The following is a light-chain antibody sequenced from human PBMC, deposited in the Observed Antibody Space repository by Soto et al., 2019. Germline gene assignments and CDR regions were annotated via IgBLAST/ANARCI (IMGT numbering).Light chain of an antibody. V-gene: IGKV1-5*01. Sequence: DIHITQSHSTLSASVGDRVAITYPASQSISTWLAWYQQKPGKAPKLLIYEASSLESGVPSRFSGSESGTEFTLTISSLQPDDFATDYCQQYNSYSWTFGQGTKV. CDR1: QSISTW. CDR3: QQYNSYSWT. J-gene: IGKJ1*01. CDR2: EAS.